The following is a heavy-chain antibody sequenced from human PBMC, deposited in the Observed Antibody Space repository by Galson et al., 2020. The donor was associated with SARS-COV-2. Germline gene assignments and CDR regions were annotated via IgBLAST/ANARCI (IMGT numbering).Heavy chain of an antibody. J-gene: IGHJ6*02. V-gene: IGHV3-23*01. CDR2: ISGSGGST. D-gene: IGHD3-22*01. Sequence: GESLKISCAASGFTFSSYAMSWVRQAPGKGLEWVSAISGSGGSTYYADSVKGRFTISRDNSKNTLYLQMNSLRAEDTAVYYCAKGYDSSGYYYGYYYYSMDVWGQGTTVTVSS. CDR1: GFTFSSYA. CDR3: AKGYDSSGYYYGYYYYSMDV.